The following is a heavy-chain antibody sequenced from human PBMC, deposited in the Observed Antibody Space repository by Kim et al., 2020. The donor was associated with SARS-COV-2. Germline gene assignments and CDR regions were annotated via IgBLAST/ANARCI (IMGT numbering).Heavy chain of an antibody. J-gene: IGHJ6*01. CDR1: GFTFSSYS. CDR3: ARDRLSSWSGDCVSGMDV. V-gene: IGHV3-21*01. CDR2: ISSSSGYI. D-gene: IGHD2-21*02. Sequence: GGSLRLSCAASGFTFSSYSMNWVRQAPGKGLEWVSSISSSSGYIYYADSVTGRFTISRDNAKNSLYLQMNSLRAEDTAVYYCARDRLSSWSGDCVSGMDVWAEGTTLTLS.